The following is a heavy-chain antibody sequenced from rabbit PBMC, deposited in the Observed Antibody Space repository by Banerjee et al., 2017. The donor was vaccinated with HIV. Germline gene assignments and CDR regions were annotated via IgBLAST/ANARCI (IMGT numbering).Heavy chain of an antibody. V-gene: IGHV1S43*01. D-gene: IGHD1-1*01. Sequence: QEQLEESGGDLVKPGGSLKLSCKASGFDFSRYYMSWVRQAPGKGLELIACIYFSSGNTWYASWVNGRFTISRRTSLNTVDLKMTSLTAADTATYFCARDQYTSSRGYFNLWGQGTLVTVS. CDR1: GFDFSRYY. CDR3: ARDQYTSSRGYFNL. J-gene: IGHJ4*01. CDR2: IYFSSGNT.